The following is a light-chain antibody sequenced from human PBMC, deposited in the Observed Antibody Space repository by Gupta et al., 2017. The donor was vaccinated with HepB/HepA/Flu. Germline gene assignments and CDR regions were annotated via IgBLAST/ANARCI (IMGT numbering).Light chain of an antibody. CDR3: QVWDGDSDHYV. J-gene: IGLJ1*01. CDR1: NIGSKS. V-gene: IGLV3-21*03. CDR2: DDR. Sequence: SYVLPPPPSVSVAPGKTATITCGENNIGSKSVHWYQQKPGQAPVLVVYDDRDRPLGIPERFSGSNSGNTATLTISRVEAGDEADYYCQVWDGDSDHYVFGTGTKVTVL.